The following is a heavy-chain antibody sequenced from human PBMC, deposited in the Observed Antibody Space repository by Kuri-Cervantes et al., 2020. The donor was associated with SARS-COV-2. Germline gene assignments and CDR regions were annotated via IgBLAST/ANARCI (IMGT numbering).Heavy chain of an antibody. V-gene: IGHV3-7*01. CDR3: ARVITGSYY. J-gene: IGHJ4*02. CDR1: GRTVSANY. CDR2: IRQDGIEK. Sequence: ESLKISCAASGRTVSANYMSWVRQIPGKGLEWVANIRQDGIEKYHADSVKGRFTISRDNANNSLYLQMNSLRVEDTAIYYCARVITGSYYWGQGTLVTVSS. D-gene: IGHD1-20*01.